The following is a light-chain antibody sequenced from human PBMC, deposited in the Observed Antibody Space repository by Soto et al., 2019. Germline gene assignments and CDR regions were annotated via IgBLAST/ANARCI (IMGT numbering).Light chain of an antibody. J-gene: IGKJ2*01. Sequence: DIQMTQSPSSLSASVGDRVTITCRASQSISTYLNWYQQRPGDVPKLLIYATSSLQSGVPSRFSGSGSGTDFTLTISSLQPEDFATYYCQQSYSVPHAFGQGTNLEI. CDR3: QQSYSVPHA. V-gene: IGKV1-39*01. CDR1: QSISTY. CDR2: ATS.